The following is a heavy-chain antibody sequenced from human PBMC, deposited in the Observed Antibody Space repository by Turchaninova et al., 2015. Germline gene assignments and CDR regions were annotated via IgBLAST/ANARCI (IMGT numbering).Heavy chain of an antibody. Sequence: GESGGDLVQPGRSLRLSCAASGFTFDDFAIHWVRQAPGKGLEWVSGISGNSNNIVYADFVRGRLTISSDNAKNTLYLQKSSLRTEDTALYYCARKSIPRGSGTSIYWNFDLWGRGTLVTVSS. D-gene: IGHD3-10*01. CDR1: GFTFDDFA. CDR2: ISGNSNNI. J-gene: IGHJ2*01. V-gene: IGHV3-9*01. CDR3: ARKSIPRGSGTSIYWNFDL.